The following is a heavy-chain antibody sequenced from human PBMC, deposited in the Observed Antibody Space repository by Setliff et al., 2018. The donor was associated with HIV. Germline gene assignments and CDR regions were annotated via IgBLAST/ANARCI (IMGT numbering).Heavy chain of an antibody. CDR1: GGTVSSYT. Sequence: SVKVSCKASGGTVSSYTINWVRQAPGQGLEWMGGIIPIFGPANYAQKFQDRVTITTDESTSTAYMELSSLKSEDTAVYYCARGFEVESSGWFDPWGQGTLVTVSS. CDR3: ARGFEVESSGWFDP. V-gene: IGHV1-69*05. J-gene: IGHJ5*02. D-gene: IGHD3-9*01. CDR2: IIPIFGPA.